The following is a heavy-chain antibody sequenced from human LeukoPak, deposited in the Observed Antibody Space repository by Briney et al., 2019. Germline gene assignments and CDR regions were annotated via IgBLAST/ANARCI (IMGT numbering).Heavy chain of an antibody. Sequence: SETLSLTCTVSGGSISSYYWSWIRQPPGEGLEWIGYIYYSGSTNYNPSLKSRVTISVDTSKNQFSLKLSSVTAADTAVYYCARSSRRGPIDYWGQGTLVTVSS. CDR1: GGSISSYY. CDR3: ARSSRRGPIDY. D-gene: IGHD1-14*01. J-gene: IGHJ4*02. CDR2: IYYSGST. V-gene: IGHV4-59*01.